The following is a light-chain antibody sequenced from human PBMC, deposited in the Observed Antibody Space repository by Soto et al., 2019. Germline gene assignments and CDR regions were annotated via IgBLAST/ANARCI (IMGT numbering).Light chain of an antibody. CDR1: GGHNSYA. Sequence: QLVLIQSPSASASLGASVNLTCTLSGGHNSYAIAWHQQQPEKGPRYLMTLNSDGSHKKGDGIPDRFSGSSSGAERCLSISSLQSEDEADYYCQTWGSGIHVVFGGGTK. CDR3: QTWGSGIHVV. J-gene: IGLJ2*01. V-gene: IGLV4-69*01. CDR2: LNSDGSH.